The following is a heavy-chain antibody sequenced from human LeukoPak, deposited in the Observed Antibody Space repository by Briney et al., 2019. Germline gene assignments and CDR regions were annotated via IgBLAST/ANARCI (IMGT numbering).Heavy chain of an antibody. D-gene: IGHD4-23*01. CDR2: INPNSGGT. V-gene: IGHV1-2*02. CDR1: GYTFTGYY. CDR3: ARDPNYGGNSGEFDY. Sequence: ASVKVSCKASGYTFTGYYMHWLRQAPGQGLEWMGWINPNSGGTNYAQKFQGRVTMTRDTSISTAYMELSRLRSDDTAVYYCARDPNYGGNSGEFDYWGQGTLVTVSS. J-gene: IGHJ4*02.